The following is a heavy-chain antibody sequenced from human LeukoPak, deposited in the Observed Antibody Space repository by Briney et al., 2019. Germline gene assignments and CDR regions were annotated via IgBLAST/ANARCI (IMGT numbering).Heavy chain of an antibody. CDR3: ARSSYDILTAPFDY. V-gene: IGHV1-46*01. J-gene: IGHJ4*02. CDR1: GYTFTRYY. CDR2: INPSGGNT. Sequence: GASVTVSFKASGYTFTRYYMHWVRQAPGQGLEWMGIINPSGGNTNYAQKFQGRVTITADESTSTAYMELSSLRSEDTAVYYCARSSYDILTAPFDYWGQGTLVTVSS. D-gene: IGHD3-9*01.